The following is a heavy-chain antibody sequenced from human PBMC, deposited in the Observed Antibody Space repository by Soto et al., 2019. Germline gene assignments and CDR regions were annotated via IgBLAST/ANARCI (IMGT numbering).Heavy chain of an antibody. D-gene: IGHD6-19*01. Sequence: QVQLQESDPGLVKPSGTLSLTCAVSSGSISSSNWWSWVRQPPGKGLEWIGEIYHSGSTNYNPSLKSRVTISVDKSKNQFSLKLSSVTAADTAVYHCARENRLVSYSSGWYSYMDVWGKGTTVTVSS. V-gene: IGHV4-4*02. CDR3: ARENRLVSYSSGWYSYMDV. CDR1: SGSISSSNW. J-gene: IGHJ6*03. CDR2: IYHSGST.